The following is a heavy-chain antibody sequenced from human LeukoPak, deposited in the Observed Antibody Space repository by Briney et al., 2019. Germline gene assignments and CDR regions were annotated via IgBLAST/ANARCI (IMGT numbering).Heavy chain of an antibody. CDR2: IFHSGST. J-gene: IGHJ4*02. CDR3: ARLLGIQGLLLDY. V-gene: IGHV4-61*01. CDR1: GGSVSSGSYY. D-gene: IGHD5-18*01. Sequence: SSETLSLTCTVSGGSVSSGSYYWNWIRQPPGKGLEWIGYIFHSGSTNYKPSLKSRVTISVDTSRNQFSLKLSSVTAADTAVYYCARLLGIQGLLLDYWGQGTLVTVSS.